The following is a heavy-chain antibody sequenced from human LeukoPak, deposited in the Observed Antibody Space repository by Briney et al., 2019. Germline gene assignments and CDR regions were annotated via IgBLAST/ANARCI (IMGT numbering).Heavy chain of an antibody. CDR2: VYHTGSS. CDR3: ARGRSNYYGMDV. Sequence: SETLSLTCAVSGGSISSTNWWTWVRQPPGEGLEWIGEVYHTGSSNYNPSLKSRVTISVDKSKSQFSLNLSSVTAADTAVYYCARGRSNYYGMDVWGQGTTVTVSS. V-gene: IGHV4-4*02. CDR1: GGSISSTNW. D-gene: IGHD1-26*01. J-gene: IGHJ6*02.